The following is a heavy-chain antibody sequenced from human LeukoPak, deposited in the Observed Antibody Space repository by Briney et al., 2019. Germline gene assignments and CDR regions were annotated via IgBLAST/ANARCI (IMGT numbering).Heavy chain of an antibody. D-gene: IGHD3-22*01. CDR3: AAGDGPYDALYFDY. CDR1: GFTFTSSA. J-gene: IGHJ4*02. Sequence: KVSCKASGFTFTSSAVQWVRQARGQRLEWIGWIVVGSGNTNYAQKFQERVTITRDMSTSTAYMELSSLRSEDTAVYYCAAGDGPYDALYFDYWGQGTLVTVSS. V-gene: IGHV1-58*01. CDR2: IVVGSGNT.